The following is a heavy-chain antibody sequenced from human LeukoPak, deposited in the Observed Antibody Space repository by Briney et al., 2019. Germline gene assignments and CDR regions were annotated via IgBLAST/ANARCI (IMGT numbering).Heavy chain of an antibody. V-gene: IGHV5-51*01. J-gene: IGHJ3*02. CDR2: IYPGDSDH. CDR1: GNSFTTYW. D-gene: IGHD6-13*01. CDR3: ARQGQQLALDAFDI. Sequence: GESLKISCKDSGNSFTTYWIGWVRQMPGRGLEWMGIIYPGDSDHKYRPSFQGQVTISADRSISTAYLQWSSLKASDTAMYYCARQGQQLALDAFDIWGQGTMVTVSS.